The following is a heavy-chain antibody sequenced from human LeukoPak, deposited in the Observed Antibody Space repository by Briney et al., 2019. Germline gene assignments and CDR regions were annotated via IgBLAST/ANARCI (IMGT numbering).Heavy chain of an antibody. V-gene: IGHV3-74*01. J-gene: IGHJ5*01. Sequence: PGGSLRLSCATSGFTFSSHWMHWVRQAPGKGLVWVSRISSDGSATSYADSVKGRFTISRDNAKNTLYLQMNSLRAEDTAVYYCARSINWYDYWGQGTPVTVSS. CDR2: ISSDGSAT. D-gene: IGHD2-21*01. CDR3: ARSINWYDY. CDR1: GFTFSSHW.